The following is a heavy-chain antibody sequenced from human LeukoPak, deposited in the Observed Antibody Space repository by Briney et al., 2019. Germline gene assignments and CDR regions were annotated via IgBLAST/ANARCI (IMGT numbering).Heavy chain of an antibody. CDR3: ARPLLRSGYDWGLGY. J-gene: IGHJ4*02. V-gene: IGHV5-51*01. D-gene: IGHD5-12*01. CDR2: IYPGDSDT. Sequence: GESLKISCKGSGYSFTSYWIGWVRQMPGKGLEWMGIIYPGDSDTRYSPSFQGQVTISADKSISTAYLQWSSLKASDTAMYYCARPLLRSGYDWGLGYWGQGTLVTVSS. CDR1: GYSFTSYW.